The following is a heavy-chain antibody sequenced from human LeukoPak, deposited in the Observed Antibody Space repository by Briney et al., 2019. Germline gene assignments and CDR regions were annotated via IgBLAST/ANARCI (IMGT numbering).Heavy chain of an antibody. Sequence: GESLKISCKGSGYSFTSYCIGCVRQMPGKGLEWIGIIYPGDSDTRYSPSFQGQVTISTDKSISTAYLQWSSLKASDTAMYYCARQRYSYGPDVDYWGQGTLVTVSS. CDR2: IYPGDSDT. D-gene: IGHD5-18*01. CDR1: GYSFTSYC. CDR3: ARQRYSYGPDVDY. J-gene: IGHJ4*02. V-gene: IGHV5-51*01.